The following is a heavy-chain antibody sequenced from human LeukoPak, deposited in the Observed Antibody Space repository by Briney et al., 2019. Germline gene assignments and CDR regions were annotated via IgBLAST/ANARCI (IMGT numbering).Heavy chain of an antibody. CDR2: IYTSGST. CDR1: GGSISNSY. V-gene: IGHV4-4*07. CDR3: AGGSGSIPS. J-gene: IGHJ4*02. D-gene: IGHD3-10*01. Sequence: SETLSLTCTVSGGSISNSYWSWIRQPAGKGLEWIGRIYTSGSTNYNPSLKGRVTISVDTSKNQFSLRVTSVTAADTAVYYCAGGSGSIPSWGQGTLVTVSS.